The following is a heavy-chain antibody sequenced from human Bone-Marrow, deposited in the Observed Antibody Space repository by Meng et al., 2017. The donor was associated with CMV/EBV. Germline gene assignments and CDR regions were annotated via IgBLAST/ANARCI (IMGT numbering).Heavy chain of an antibody. V-gene: IGHV3-11*04. CDR2: ISSSGSTI. D-gene: IGHD2-2*01. J-gene: IGHJ6*02. CDR3: AKDQVVVPAAAYYYYYGMDV. CDR1: GFTFSDYY. Sequence: GGSLRLSCAASGFTFSDYYMSWIRQAPGKGLEWVSYISSSGSTIYYADSVKGRFTISRDNSKNTLYLQMNSLRAEDTAVYYCAKDQVVVPAAAYYYYYGMDVWGQGTTVTVSS.